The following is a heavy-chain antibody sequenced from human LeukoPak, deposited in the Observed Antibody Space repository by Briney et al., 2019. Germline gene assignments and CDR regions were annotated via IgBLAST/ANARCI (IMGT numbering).Heavy chain of an antibody. CDR3: AKDYHYDILTGYFDY. Sequence: GGSLRLSCAASGFSFSSYAMHWVRQAPGKGLEWVAFTRYDGSDKYYADSVKGRFTISRDNSKNTLYLQMNSLRAEDTALYYCAKDYHYDILTGYFDYWGQGTLVTVSS. CDR1: GFSFSSYA. CDR2: TRYDGSDK. D-gene: IGHD3-9*01. V-gene: IGHV3-30*02. J-gene: IGHJ4*02.